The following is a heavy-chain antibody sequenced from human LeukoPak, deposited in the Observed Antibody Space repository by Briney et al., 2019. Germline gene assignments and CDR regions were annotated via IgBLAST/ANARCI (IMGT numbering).Heavy chain of an antibody. D-gene: IGHD3-10*01. CDR2: IYYSGST. J-gene: IGHJ4*02. CDR1: GGSISSGGYY. CDR3: ARVDITALTRFDY. Sequence: PSQTLSLTCTVSGGSISSGGYYWSWIRQHPGKGLEWIGYIYYSGSTYYNPSLKSRATISVDTSKNQFSLKLSSVTAADTAVYYCARVDITALTRFDYWGQGTLVTVSS. V-gene: IGHV4-31*03.